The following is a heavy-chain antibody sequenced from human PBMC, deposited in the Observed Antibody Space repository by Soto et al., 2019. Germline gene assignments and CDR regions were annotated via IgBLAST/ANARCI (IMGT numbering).Heavy chain of an antibody. D-gene: IGHD2-15*01. CDR1: GYTFTGYY. V-gene: IGHV1-8*02. J-gene: IGHJ6*02. Sequence: GASVKVSCKASGYTFTGYYMHWVRQAPGQGLEWMGWMNPNSGNTGYAQKFQGRVTMTRNTSISTAYMELSSLRSEDTAVYYCARGGYCSGGSCPLDMDVWGQGTTVTVSS. CDR2: MNPNSGNT. CDR3: ARGGYCSGGSCPLDMDV.